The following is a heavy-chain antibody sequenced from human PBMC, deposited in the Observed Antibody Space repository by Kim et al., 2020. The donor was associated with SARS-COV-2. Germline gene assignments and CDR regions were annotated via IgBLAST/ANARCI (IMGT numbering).Heavy chain of an antibody. Sequence: GGSLRLSCAASGFTFSSYAMSWVRQAPGKGLEWVSAISGSGGSTYYADSVKGRFTISRDNSKNTLYLQMNSLRAEDTAVYYCANEIYDYVWGSYRPLSGNFDYWGQGTLVTVSS. D-gene: IGHD3-16*02. J-gene: IGHJ4*02. V-gene: IGHV3-23*01. CDR3: ANEIYDYVWGSYRPLSGNFDY. CDR1: GFTFSSYA. CDR2: ISGSGGST.